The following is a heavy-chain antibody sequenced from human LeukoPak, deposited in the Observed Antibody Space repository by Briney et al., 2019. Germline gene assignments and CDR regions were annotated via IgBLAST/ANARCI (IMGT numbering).Heavy chain of an antibody. CDR1: GFTFSDYY. CDR2: ISSSGSTI. CDR3: ARTPPRHYDILTAFYWRFDY. V-gene: IGHV3-11*01. Sequence: PGGSLRLSCAASGFTFSDYYMSWIRQAPGKGLEWVSYISSSGSTIYYADSVKGRFTISRDNAKNSLYLQMNSLRAEDTAVYYCARTPPRHYDILTAFYWRFDYWGQGTLVTVSS. D-gene: IGHD3-9*01. J-gene: IGHJ4*02.